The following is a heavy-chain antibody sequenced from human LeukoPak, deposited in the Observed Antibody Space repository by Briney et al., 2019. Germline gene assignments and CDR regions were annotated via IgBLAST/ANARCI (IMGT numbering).Heavy chain of an antibody. Sequence: SETLSLTCTVSGGSISSYYWSWIRRPPGKGLEWIGYIYYSGSTNYNPSLKSRVTISVDTSKNQFSLKLSSVTAADTAVYYCARSVSMAATPIDYWGQGTLVTVSS. CDR3: ARSVSMAATPIDY. J-gene: IGHJ4*02. CDR1: GGSISSYY. V-gene: IGHV4-59*01. CDR2: IYYSGST. D-gene: IGHD2-15*01.